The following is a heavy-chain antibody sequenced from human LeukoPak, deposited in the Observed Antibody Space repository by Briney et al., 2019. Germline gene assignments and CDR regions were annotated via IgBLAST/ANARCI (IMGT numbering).Heavy chain of an antibody. Sequence: SSETLSLTCTVSGGSISSGDYYWSWVRQPPGKGLEWIGYIYYSGSPYYNPSLKSRLTISIDTSKNQFFLKLSSVTAADTAVYFCARKEDSAMDYWGQGTLVTVSS. CDR1: GGSISSGDYY. J-gene: IGHJ4*02. CDR3: ARKEDSAMDY. D-gene: IGHD5-18*01. CDR2: IYYSGSP. V-gene: IGHV4-30-4*01.